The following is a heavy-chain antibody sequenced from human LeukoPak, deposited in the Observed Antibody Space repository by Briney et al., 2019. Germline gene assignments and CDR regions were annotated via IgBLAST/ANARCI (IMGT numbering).Heavy chain of an antibody. Sequence: SETLSLTCAVSGGSFSGYYWNWIRQPPGKGLEWIGEINHSGSTNYNPSLKSRVTISVDTSKKQFSLSLTSVTAADTAVYYCARVGYPTQRRVLSAVSIPTAGAFDVWGQGTLVTVSS. D-gene: IGHD2-21*01. CDR1: GGSFSGYY. V-gene: IGHV4-34*01. CDR2: INHSGST. CDR3: ARVGYPTQRRVLSAVSIPTAGAFDV. J-gene: IGHJ3*01.